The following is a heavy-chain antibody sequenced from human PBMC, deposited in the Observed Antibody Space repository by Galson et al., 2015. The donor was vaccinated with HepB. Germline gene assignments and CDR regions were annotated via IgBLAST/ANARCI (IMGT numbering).Heavy chain of an antibody. D-gene: IGHD3-10*01. CDR1: EFTWSSYW. CDR2: INPDGSEK. V-gene: IGHV3-7*03. J-gene: IGHJ6*02. CDR3: ARRISLVRGIITKPDYHYGMDV. Sequence: SLRLSGAASEFTWSSYWMNWVRQAPGKGLEWVANINPDGSEKYYVASLKGRFTISRDNAKNSLYLQMDSLRAEDTAVYYCARRISLVRGIITKPDYHYGMDVWGQGTTVTVAS.